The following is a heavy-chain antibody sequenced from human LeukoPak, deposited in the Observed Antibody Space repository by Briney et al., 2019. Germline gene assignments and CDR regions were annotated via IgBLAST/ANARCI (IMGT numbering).Heavy chain of an antibody. CDR2: IIPIFGTA. CDR3: ASGPVVPAAHRKDYYYYFMDV. Sequence: ASVKVSCKASGGTFSSYAFSWVRQAPGRGLEWMGGIIPIFGTANYAKKFQGRVTITTDESTSTAYMELSSLRSEDTAVYYCASGPVVPAAHRKDYYYYFMDVWGKGTTVTVSS. CDR1: GGTFSSYA. V-gene: IGHV1-69*05. J-gene: IGHJ6*03. D-gene: IGHD2-2*01.